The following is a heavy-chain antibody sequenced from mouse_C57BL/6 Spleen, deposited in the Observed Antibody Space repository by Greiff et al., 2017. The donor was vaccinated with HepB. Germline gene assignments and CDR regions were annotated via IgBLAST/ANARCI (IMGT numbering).Heavy chain of an antibody. CDR3: DRRGDYSIDFDY. Sequence: QVTLKESGPGILQPSQTLSLTCSFSGFSLSTFGMGVGWIRQPSGKGLEWLAHIWWDDDKYYNPARKSRLTISKDTSKNQVFLMIANVDTADTDTYYSDRRGDYSIDFDYWGQGTTLTVSS. CDR1: GFSLSTFGMG. D-gene: IGHD2-5*01. V-gene: IGHV8-8*01. J-gene: IGHJ2*01. CDR2: IWWDDDK.